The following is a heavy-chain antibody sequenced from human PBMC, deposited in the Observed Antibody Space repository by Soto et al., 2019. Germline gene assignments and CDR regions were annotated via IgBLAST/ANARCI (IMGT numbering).Heavy chain of an antibody. CDR3: ANGFDSSGYGGGFDP. CDR2: ISGSGGST. Sequence: GGSVRLACAAYGFTFSSYAMRWARQAPGKGLEWVSAISGSGGSTYYADSVKGRFTISRDNSKNTLYLQMNSLRAEDTAVYYCANGFDSSGYGGGFDPSGPGTLVTVSS. V-gene: IGHV3-23*01. D-gene: IGHD3-22*01. CDR1: GFTFSSYA. J-gene: IGHJ5*02.